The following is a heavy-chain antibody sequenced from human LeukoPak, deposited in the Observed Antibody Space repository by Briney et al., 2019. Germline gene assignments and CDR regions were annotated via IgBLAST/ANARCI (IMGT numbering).Heavy chain of an antibody. V-gene: IGHV3-23*01. CDR1: GFNFSSYG. CDR2: ISGSGGST. D-gene: IGHD6-19*01. CDR3: ARGWEGYFDY. J-gene: IGHJ4*02. Sequence: PGGSLRLSCAASGFNFSSYGMSWVRQTPGKGLEWVSAISGSGGSTYDADSVKGRFTISRDNAKNTLYLQMNSLRAEDTAVYYCARGWEGYFDYWGQGTLVTVSS.